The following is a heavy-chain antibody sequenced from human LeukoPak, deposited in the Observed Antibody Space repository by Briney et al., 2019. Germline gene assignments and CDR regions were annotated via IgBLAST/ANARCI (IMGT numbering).Heavy chain of an antibody. CDR3: AKDFPPSNR. J-gene: IGHJ5*02. CDR2: ISWNSGSI. Sequence: GGSLRLSCAASGFTFDDYAMHWVRQAPGKGLEWVSGISWNSGSIGYADSVKGRFTISRDNAKNSLNLQMNSLRAEDTALYYCAKDFPPSNRWGQGTLVTVSS. V-gene: IGHV3-9*01. CDR1: GFTFDDYA.